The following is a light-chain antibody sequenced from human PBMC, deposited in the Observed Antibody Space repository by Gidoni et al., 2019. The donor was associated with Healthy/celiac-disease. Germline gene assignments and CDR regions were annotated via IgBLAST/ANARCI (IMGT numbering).Light chain of an antibody. Sequence: VLTPSPATLSLSPGERATLSCRASQSVSSYLAWYQQKPGQAPRPLIYDASNRATGIPARFSGSGSGTDFTLTISSLEPEDFAVYYCQQRSNWLTFGGGTKVEIK. CDR2: DAS. CDR1: QSVSSY. CDR3: QQRSNWLT. J-gene: IGKJ4*01. V-gene: IGKV3-11*01.